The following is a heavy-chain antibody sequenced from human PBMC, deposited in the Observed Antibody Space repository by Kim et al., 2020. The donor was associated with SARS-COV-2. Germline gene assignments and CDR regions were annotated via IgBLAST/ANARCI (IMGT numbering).Heavy chain of an antibody. CDR3: ARAMIAARPGYFDY. CDR2: INHSGST. D-gene: IGHD6-6*01. Sequence: SETLSLTCAVYGGSFSGYYWSWIRQPPGKGLEWIGEINHSGSTNYNPSLKSRVTISVDTSKNQFSLKLSSVTAADTAVYYCARAMIAARPGYFDYWGQGT. CDR1: GGSFSGYY. J-gene: IGHJ4*02. V-gene: IGHV4-34*01.